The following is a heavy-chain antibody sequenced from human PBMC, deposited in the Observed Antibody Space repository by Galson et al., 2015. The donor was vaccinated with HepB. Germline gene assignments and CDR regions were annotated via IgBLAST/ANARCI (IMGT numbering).Heavy chain of an antibody. J-gene: IGHJ4*02. Sequence: SLRLSCAASGFTFSSFEMNWVRQAPGKGLEWVSYISGRDNMIFYADSVKGRFTISRDNAKNSLYLQMNSLRAEDTSGYYCARAARFESSGYYYFEQWGQGTLVTVSS. CDR3: ARAARFESSGYYYFEQ. D-gene: IGHD3-22*01. CDR2: ISGRDNMI. CDR1: GFTFSSFE. V-gene: IGHV3-48*03.